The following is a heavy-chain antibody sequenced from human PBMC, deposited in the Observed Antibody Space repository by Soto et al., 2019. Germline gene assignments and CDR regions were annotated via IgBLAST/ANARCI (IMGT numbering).Heavy chain of an antibody. D-gene: IGHD2-15*01. CDR1: GYSFTSYW. CDR2: IDPSDSYT. J-gene: IGHJ6*02. V-gene: IGHV5-10-1*01. Sequence: GVPMTISCKCSGYSFTSYWISLLRQMPGKGLEWMWRIDPSDSYTNYSPSFQGHVTISADKSISTSYLQWSSLKASDTAMYYCARSVVVVVAPYYYYGMDVWGQGTTVTVSS. CDR3: ARSVVVVVAPYYYYGMDV.